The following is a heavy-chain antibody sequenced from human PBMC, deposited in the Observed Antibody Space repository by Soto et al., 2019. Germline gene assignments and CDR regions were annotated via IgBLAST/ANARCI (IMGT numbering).Heavy chain of an antibody. D-gene: IGHD3-3*01. V-gene: IGHV4-38-2*01. CDR3: ARNPAVLRFLEWFPGTFDY. Sequence: SETLSLTCAVSGYSISSGCYWGWIRQPPGKGLEWIGSIYHSGSTYYNPSLKSRVTISVDTSKNQFSLKLSSVTAADTAVYYCARNPAVLRFLEWFPGTFDYWGQGTLVTVSS. J-gene: IGHJ4*02. CDR1: GYSISSGCY. CDR2: IYHSGST.